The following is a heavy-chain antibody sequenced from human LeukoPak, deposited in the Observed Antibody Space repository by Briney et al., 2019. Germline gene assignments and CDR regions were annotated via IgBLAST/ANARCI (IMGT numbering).Heavy chain of an antibody. CDR3: ARDRSPDYYGSGRPLGAFDY. CDR2: ITTYNGNT. V-gene: IGHV1-18*01. D-gene: IGHD3-10*01. J-gene: IGHJ4*02. CDR1: GYTFTSYG. Sequence: ASVKVSCKASGYTFTSYGISWVRQAPGQGLEWMGWITTYNGNTNYAQKLQGRVTMTTDTSTSTAYMELRSLRSDDTAVYYCARDRSPDYYGSGRPLGAFDYWGQGTLVTVSS.